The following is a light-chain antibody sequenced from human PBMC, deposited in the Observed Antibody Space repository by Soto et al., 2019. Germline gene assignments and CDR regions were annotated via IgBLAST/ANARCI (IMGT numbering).Light chain of an antibody. CDR2: DVS. V-gene: IGKV1-5*01. CDR1: QSISGW. J-gene: IGKJ1*01. CDR3: QEDNSYLWT. Sequence: IQMSLSPSSLAAKIKDRVTITCRASQSISGWLAWYQQKPGKAPKLLIYDVSSLESGVPSRFSGSGSGTEFTLAISSLQPDDFATYYCQEDNSYLWTFSHGSKVDIK.